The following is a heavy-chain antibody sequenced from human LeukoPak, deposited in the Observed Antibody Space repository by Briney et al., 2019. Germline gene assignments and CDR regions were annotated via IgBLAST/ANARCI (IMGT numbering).Heavy chain of an antibody. Sequence: GGSLRLSCAASGFTFSSYWMTWVRQAPGKGVEGVANINQDGSEKYYVDSVKGRFTPSRDTSKNSLYLQMNSLRAEDTAVYYCAREGLYGDYLFDYWGQGTLVTVSS. CDR2: INQDGSEK. CDR1: GFTFSSYW. D-gene: IGHD4-17*01. V-gene: IGHV3-7*01. CDR3: AREGLYGDYLFDY. J-gene: IGHJ4*02.